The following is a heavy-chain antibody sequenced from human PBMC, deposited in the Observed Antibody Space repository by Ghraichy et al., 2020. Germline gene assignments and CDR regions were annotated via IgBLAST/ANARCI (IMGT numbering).Heavy chain of an antibody. J-gene: IGHJ4*02. CDR3: AKDTTHVDYDSSGGFDY. CDR1: GFTFDDYA. Sequence: GGSLRLSCAASGFTFDDYAMHWVRQAPGKGLEWVSGISWNSGSIGYADSVKGRFTISRDNAKNSLYLQMNSLRAEDTALYYCAKDTTHVDYDSSGGFDYWGQGTLVTVSS. D-gene: IGHD3-22*01. V-gene: IGHV3-9*01. CDR2: ISWNSGSI.